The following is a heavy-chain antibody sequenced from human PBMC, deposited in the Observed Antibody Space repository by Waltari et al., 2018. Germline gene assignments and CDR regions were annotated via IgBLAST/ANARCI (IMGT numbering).Heavy chain of an antibody. V-gene: IGHV1-46*01. J-gene: IGHJ4*02. CDR3: ARDGAVSAVLRFVFDY. Sequence: QVQLVQSGAEVKKPGASVKVSCKASGYTFTTYYIHWVRHAPGQGLEWMGIINPSSGDTRYAQKFQDRITLTSDTSSTTLYMELSSLRSEDTAVYYCARDGAVSAVLRFVFDYWGQGTLVTV. D-gene: IGHD2-8*01. CDR1: GYTFTTYY. CDR2: INPSSGDT.